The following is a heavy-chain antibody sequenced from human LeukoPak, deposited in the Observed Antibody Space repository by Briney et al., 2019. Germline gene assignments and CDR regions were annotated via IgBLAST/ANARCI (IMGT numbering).Heavy chain of an antibody. J-gene: IGHJ5*02. CDR2: IIPILGIA. CDR3: ARDVQYGSGSYYNPNRTS. CDR1: GGPFSSYT. Sequence: SVKVSFKASGGPFSSYTISWVRQAPGQGLEWMGRIIPILGIANYAEKFQGRVTITADKSTSTDYMVLSSLRSEDMAVYYCARDVQYGSGSYYNPNRTSWGQGTLVTVSS. D-gene: IGHD3-10*01. V-gene: IGHV1-69*04.